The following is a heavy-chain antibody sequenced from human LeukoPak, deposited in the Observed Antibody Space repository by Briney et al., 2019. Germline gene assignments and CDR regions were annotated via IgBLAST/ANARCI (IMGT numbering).Heavy chain of an antibody. V-gene: IGHV3-30*18. Sequence: GGSLRLSCAASGFTFSSYGMHWVRQAPGKGLEWVAVISYDGSNKYYADSVKGRFTIPRDNSKNTLYLQMNSLRAEDTAVYYCAKDGRSFIYARSGYYPYFDYWGQGTLVTVSS. D-gene: IGHD3-22*01. J-gene: IGHJ4*02. CDR2: ISYDGSNK. CDR1: GFTFSSYG. CDR3: AKDGRSFIYARSGYYPYFDY.